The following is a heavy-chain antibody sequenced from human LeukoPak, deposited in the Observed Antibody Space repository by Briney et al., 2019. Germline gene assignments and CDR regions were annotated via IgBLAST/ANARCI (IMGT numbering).Heavy chain of an antibody. Sequence: ASVKVSCKASGYTFTSYDINWVRQATGQGLEWMGWMNPNSGNTGYAQKFQGRVTMTRDTSISTAYMELSRLRSDDTAVYYCAEDIIDYYDSSGFSPRWGQGTLVTVSS. D-gene: IGHD3-22*01. CDR2: MNPNSGNT. J-gene: IGHJ4*02. CDR3: AEDIIDYYDSSGFSPR. V-gene: IGHV1-8*01. CDR1: GYTFTSYD.